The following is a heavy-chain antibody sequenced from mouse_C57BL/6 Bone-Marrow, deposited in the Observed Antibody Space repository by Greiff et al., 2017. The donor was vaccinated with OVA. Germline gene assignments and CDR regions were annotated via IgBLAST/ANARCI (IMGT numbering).Heavy chain of an antibody. CDR1: GYTFTDYE. V-gene: IGHV1-15*01. Sequence: QVQLQQSGAELVRPGASVTLSCKASGYTFTDYEMHWVKQTPVHGLEWIGAIDPETGGTAYNQKIKGKAILTADKSSSTAYMELRSPTSEDSAVYYCTRSYSNYGDFDYWGQGTTLTVSS. CDR2: IDPETGGT. CDR3: TRSYSNYGDFDY. D-gene: IGHD2-5*01. J-gene: IGHJ2*01.